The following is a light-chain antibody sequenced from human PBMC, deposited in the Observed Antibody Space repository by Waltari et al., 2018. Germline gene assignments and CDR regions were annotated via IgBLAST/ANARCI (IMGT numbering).Light chain of an antibody. CDR2: AAY. CDR3: QQSYSTFIT. CDR1: QSISNF. V-gene: IGKV1-39*01. J-gene: IGKJ5*01. Sequence: DIQLTQSPSSLSASVGDRVTISCRASQSISNFLNWYQQKPGMAPRLLIHAAYSLQSGVPLRFSGSGSGTDFSLTISSLHPEDYATYFCQQSYSTFITFGQGTRLDIK.